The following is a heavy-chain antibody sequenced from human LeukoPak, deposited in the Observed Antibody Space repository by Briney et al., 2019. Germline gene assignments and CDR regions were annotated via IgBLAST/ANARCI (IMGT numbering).Heavy chain of an antibody. CDR2: IKQDGSEK. V-gene: IGHV3-7*01. Sequence: PGGSLRLSCAASGFTFSSYWMSWVRQAPGKGLEWVANIKQDGSEKYYVDSVKGRFTISRDNAKNSLYLQMNSLRAEDTAVYYCARAIAAAGYYYYYYYYMDVWGKGTTVTVSS. J-gene: IGHJ6*03. CDR3: ARAIAAAGYYYYYYYYMDV. D-gene: IGHD6-13*01. CDR1: GFTFSSYW.